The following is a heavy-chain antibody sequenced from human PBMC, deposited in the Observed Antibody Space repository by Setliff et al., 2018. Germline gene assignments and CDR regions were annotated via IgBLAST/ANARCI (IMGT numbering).Heavy chain of an antibody. CDR2: ISDTAIGI. CDR3: AKDVVGYSSTWPKRDYFDY. CDR1: GFTFNTYA. V-gene: IGHV3-23*01. D-gene: IGHD6-13*01. Sequence: LRLSCAASGFTFNTYAMSWVCQPPGKGLEWVSSISDTAIGIYYAGSVRGRFTISRDNSKKTLFLQMNSLRVEDTAIYYCAKDVVGYSSTWPKRDYFDYWGQGTLVTVSS. J-gene: IGHJ4*02.